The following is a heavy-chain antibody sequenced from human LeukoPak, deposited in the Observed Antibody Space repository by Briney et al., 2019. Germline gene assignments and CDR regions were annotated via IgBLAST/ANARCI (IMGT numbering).Heavy chain of an antibody. J-gene: IGHJ4*02. D-gene: IGHD2-8*01. CDR1: GFTFSSYG. V-gene: IGHV3-30*02. CDR3: IRVNNGYAKDFDY. Sequence: PGGSLRLSCAASGFTFSSYGMHWVRQAPGKGLEWVAFIRYDGSNKYYADSVKGRFTISRDNSKNTLYLQMNSLRAEDTAVYYCIRVNNGYAKDFDYWGQGTLVTVSS. CDR2: IRYDGSNK.